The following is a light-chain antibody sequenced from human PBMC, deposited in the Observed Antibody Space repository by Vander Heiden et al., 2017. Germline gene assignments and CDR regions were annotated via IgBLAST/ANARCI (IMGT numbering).Light chain of an antibody. CDR2: SNN. V-gene: IGLV1-47*02. CDR3: AAWDDSLSGWV. CDR1: ISNLASNY. Sequence: QSVLTQPPSPSGTPGQRVTISCSGHISNLASNYVYWYQQLPGSAPKLLIYSNNQRPSGVPDRFSGSKSGTSASLAISGLRSEDEADYYCAAWDDSLSGWVFGGGTKLTVL. J-gene: IGLJ3*02.